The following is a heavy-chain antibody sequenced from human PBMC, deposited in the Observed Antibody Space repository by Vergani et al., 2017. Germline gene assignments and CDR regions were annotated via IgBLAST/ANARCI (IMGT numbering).Heavy chain of an antibody. Sequence: EVQLVQSGGGLVQPGGSLTLSCAASGFTVSANYVGWVRQAPGKGLKWVAILYNSGNTFYADSVRGRFTISRDNSKNTVYLQVNRLRAEDTGLYYCARDPGSRGSFFFDFWGRGALVTVSS. D-gene: IGHD6-25*01. J-gene: IGHJ4*02. V-gene: IGHV3-66*01. CDR1: GFTVSANY. CDR3: ARDPGSRGSFFFDF. CDR2: LYNSGNT.